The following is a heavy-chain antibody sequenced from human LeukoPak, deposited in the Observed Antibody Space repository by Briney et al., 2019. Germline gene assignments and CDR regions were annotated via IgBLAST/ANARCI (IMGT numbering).Heavy chain of an antibody. Sequence: SETLSLTRTVSGDSISGYYGSWIRQPAGKGLEWIGRIYTSGSTKYNPSFQGRVNMSLDTSKNQFSLRLSSVTAADTAIYYCAKYKFGSDYFSNWGQGTLVTVSS. CDR1: GDSISGYY. CDR2: IYTSGST. D-gene: IGHD2/OR15-2a*01. J-gene: IGHJ4*02. V-gene: IGHV4-4*07. CDR3: AKYKFGSDYFSN.